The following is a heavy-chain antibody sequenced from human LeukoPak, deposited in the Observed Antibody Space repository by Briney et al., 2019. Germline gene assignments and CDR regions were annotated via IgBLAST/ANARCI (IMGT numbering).Heavy chain of an antibody. V-gene: IGHV3-9*01. CDR3: AKDRSRVITRIG. CDR1: GFTFDDYA. D-gene: IGHD3-22*01. J-gene: IGHJ4*02. Sequence: PGRSLRLSCAASGFTFDDYAMHWVRQAPGKGLEWVSGISWNSGSIGYADSVKGRFTISRDNAKNSLYLQMNSLRAEDTAVYYCAKDRSRVITRIGWGQGTLVTVSS. CDR2: ISWNSGSI.